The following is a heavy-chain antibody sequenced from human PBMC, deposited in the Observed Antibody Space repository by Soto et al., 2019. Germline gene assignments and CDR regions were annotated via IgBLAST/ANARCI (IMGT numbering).Heavy chain of an antibody. V-gene: IGHV3-7*05. CDR2: IKTDGSEK. Sequence: EVQLVESGGGLVQPGGSLRLSCAASGFTFSDYWMSWVRQAPGKGLECVANIKTDGSEKYYVDHVKGRFTIARDNAKNSLYLQMNSLRAEDTAVYYCASSMGRGGNDYWGQGTLVDVSS. J-gene: IGHJ4*02. CDR1: GFTFSDYW. CDR3: ASSMGRGGNDY. D-gene: IGHD3-10*01.